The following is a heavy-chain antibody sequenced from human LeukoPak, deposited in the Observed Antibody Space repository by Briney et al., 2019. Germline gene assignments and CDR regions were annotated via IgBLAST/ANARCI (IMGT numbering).Heavy chain of an antibody. CDR2: IFYSGNT. Sequence: PSETLSLTCSVSGGSISSYYWSWIRQPPGKGLQWIGYIFYSGNTNYNPSLKSRVTMSIDTSKNQFSLRLSSVTAADTAVYYCAIEGEYESYDYWGQGTLVTVSS. J-gene: IGHJ4*02. CDR3: AIEGEYESYDY. CDR1: GGSISSYY. D-gene: IGHD3-16*01. V-gene: IGHV4-59*01.